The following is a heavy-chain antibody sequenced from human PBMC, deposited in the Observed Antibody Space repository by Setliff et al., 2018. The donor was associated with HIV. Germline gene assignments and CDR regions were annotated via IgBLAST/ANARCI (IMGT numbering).Heavy chain of an antibody. Sequence: SETLSLTCTVSGGSISTSSYYWGWVRQPPGKGLEWIGSIKSSGNTYHSPSLKNRVSITVDTSNNQFSLKLSSVTAADTGVYYCARLFQWMSYSFDIWGQGTKVTVSS. J-gene: IGHJ3*02. CDR1: GGSISTSSYY. D-gene: IGHD2-21*01. V-gene: IGHV4-39*01. CDR2: IKSSGNT. CDR3: ARLFQWMSYSFDI.